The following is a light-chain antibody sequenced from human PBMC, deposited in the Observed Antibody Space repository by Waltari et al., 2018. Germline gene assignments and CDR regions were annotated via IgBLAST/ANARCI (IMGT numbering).Light chain of an antibody. CDR1: QSVSRSLRT. V-gene: IGKV3-20*01. CDR2: DAS. Sequence: EIVLTPSPGTLSFSPGERATLSCRASQSVSRSLRTLAWYQQKPGQAPRLLIYDASTRATGIPDRFSGSGSGTDFTLTISRLEPDDFAVYYCQRYGTLPATFGQGTKVEIK. CDR3: QRYGTLPAT. J-gene: IGKJ1*01.